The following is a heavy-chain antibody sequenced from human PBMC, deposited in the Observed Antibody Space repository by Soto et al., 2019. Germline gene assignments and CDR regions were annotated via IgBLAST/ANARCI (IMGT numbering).Heavy chain of an antibody. V-gene: IGHV4-59*01. CDR3: ARKAGGSSSSLFDP. CDR2: IYYSGST. J-gene: IGHJ5*02. D-gene: IGHD6-6*01. CDR1: GGSISSYY. Sequence: SETLSLTCTVSGGSISSYYWSWIRQPPGKGLEWIGYIYYSGSTNYNPSLKSRVTISVDTSKNQFSLKLSSVTAADTAVYYCARKAGGSSSSLFDPWGQGTLVTVSS.